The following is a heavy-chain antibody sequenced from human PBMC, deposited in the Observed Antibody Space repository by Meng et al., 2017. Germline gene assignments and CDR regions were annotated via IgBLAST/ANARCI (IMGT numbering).Heavy chain of an antibody. J-gene: IGHJ6*02. CDR3: ARGYGSGSYENPRYYYGMDV. CDR1: GYTFTSYG. Sequence: ASVKVSCKASGYTFTSYGISWVRQAPGQGLEWMGWISAYNGNTNYAQKLQGRVTMTTDTSTSTAYMELSSLRSEDTAVYYCARGYGSGSYENPRYYYGMDVWGQGTTVTVSS. CDR2: ISAYNGNT. D-gene: IGHD3-10*01. V-gene: IGHV1-18*01.